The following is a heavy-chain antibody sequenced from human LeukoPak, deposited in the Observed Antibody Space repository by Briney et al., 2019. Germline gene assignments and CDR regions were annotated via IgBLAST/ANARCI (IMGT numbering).Heavy chain of an antibody. Sequence: GGSLRLSCAASGFTFGSYAMSWVRQAPGKGLEWVSAISGSGGSTYYADSVKGRFTISRDNSKNTLYLQMNSLRAEDTAVYYCANHGDWLSQSDYWGQGTLVTVSS. D-gene: IGHD3/OR15-3a*01. CDR3: ANHGDWLSQSDY. CDR2: ISGSGGST. CDR1: GFTFGSYA. V-gene: IGHV3-23*01. J-gene: IGHJ4*02.